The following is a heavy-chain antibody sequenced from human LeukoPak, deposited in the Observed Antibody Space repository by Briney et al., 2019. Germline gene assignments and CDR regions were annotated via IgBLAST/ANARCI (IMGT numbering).Heavy chain of an antibody. CDR2: ITGSTYTT. CDR3: AKPYSGYDYPFDH. J-gene: IGHJ4*02. D-gene: IGHD5-12*01. Sequence: GGTLRLSCAASGFTFSNYGMSWVRQAPGKGLEWVSAITGSTYTTYYADSVKGRFTISRDNSKNTLYLQMNSLRAEDTAIYYCAKPYSGYDYPFDHWGQGTLVTVSS. V-gene: IGHV3-23*01. CDR1: GFTFSNYG.